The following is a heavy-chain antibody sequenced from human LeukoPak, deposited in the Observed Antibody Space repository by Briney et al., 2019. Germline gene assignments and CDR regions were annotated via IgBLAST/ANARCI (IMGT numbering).Heavy chain of an antibody. D-gene: IGHD3-10*01. V-gene: IGHV4-59*08. CDR3: ARYGSGGNWFDP. CDR2: IYYSGST. Sequence: SETLSLTCTVSGGSISRYYWSWIRQPPGKGLEWIGYIYYSGSTNYNPSLKSRVTISVDTSKNQFSLKLSSVTAADTAVYYCARYGSGGNWFDPWGQGTLVTVSS. CDR1: GGSISRYY. J-gene: IGHJ5*02.